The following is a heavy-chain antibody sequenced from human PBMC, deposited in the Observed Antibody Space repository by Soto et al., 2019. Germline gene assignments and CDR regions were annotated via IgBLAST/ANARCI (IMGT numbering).Heavy chain of an antibody. J-gene: IGHJ3*02. D-gene: IGHD3-22*01. CDR2: IRKDGSQE. V-gene: IGHV3-7*05. CDR3: TKDANHRDDSASYDVFDI. CDR1: GFSFGSDW. Sequence: DVQLTESGGGLVQPGGSLRLSCGASGFSFGSDWMAWVRQAPGKGLEWVANIRKDGSQEHYAASVRGRFIVSRDNAKDSLYLQMNSLRLEDMAVHSCTKDANHRDDSASYDVFDIWGQGTMVTVSS.